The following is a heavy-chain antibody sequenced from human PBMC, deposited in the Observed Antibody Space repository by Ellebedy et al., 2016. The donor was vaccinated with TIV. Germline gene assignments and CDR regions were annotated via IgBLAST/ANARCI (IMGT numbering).Heavy chain of an antibody. CDR3: VTTGYSSSWFY. J-gene: IGHJ4*02. CDR1: GFTFSSYS. D-gene: IGHD6-13*01. CDR2: ISSSSSYI. Sequence: GESLKISCAASGFTFSSYSMNWVRQAPGKGLEWVSSISSSSSYIYYADSVKGRFTISRDNAKNSLYLQMNSLRAEDTAVYYCVTTGYSSSWFYWGQGTLVTVSS. V-gene: IGHV3-21*01.